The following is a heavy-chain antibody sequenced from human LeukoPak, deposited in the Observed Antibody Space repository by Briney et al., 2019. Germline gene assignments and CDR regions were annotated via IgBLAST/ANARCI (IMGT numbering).Heavy chain of an antibody. J-gene: IGHJ4*02. Sequence: GGSLRLSCAASGFTFDDYGMSWVRQAPGEGLEWVSGINWNGASTAYADSVKGRFTISRDNAKNSLYLQMNTLRVEDTALYYCARQEGIFDYWGQGTLVTVSS. V-gene: IGHV3-20*04. D-gene: IGHD2-15*01. CDR3: ARQEGIFDY. CDR1: GFTFDDYG. CDR2: INWNGAST.